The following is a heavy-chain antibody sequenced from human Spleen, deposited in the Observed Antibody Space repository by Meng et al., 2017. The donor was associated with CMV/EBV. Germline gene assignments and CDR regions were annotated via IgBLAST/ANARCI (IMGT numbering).Heavy chain of an antibody. CDR1: GFTFDDYA. CDR3: AKGFIVVPAVHPLTGMDV. CDR2: ISWDGGST. J-gene: IGHJ6*02. D-gene: IGHD2-2*01. V-gene: IGHV3-43D*03. Sequence: GESLKISCAVSGFTFDDYAMLWVRQAPGKGLEWVSLISWDGGSTYYVHVDSVKGRFTISRDNSKNSLYLQMNSLRTEDTALYYCAKGFIVVPAVHPLTGMDVWGQGTTVTVSS.